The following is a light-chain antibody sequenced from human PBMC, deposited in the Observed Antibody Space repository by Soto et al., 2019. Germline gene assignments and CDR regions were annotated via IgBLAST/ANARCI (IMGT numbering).Light chain of an antibody. CDR1: QSVLYSSNNNNY. J-gene: IGKJ4*01. V-gene: IGKV4-1*01. Sequence: DIVMTQSPDSLAVSLGERATINCKSSQSVLYSSNNNNYLAWYQQKPGQPPKLLIYWASTRESGVPDRFSGSGSGTDFTLTISSLQAEDVAFYYCQHSLTFGGGTKVEIK. CDR2: WAS. CDR3: QHSLT.